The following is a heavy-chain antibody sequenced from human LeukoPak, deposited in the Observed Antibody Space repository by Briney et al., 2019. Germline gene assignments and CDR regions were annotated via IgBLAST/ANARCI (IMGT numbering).Heavy chain of an antibody. CDR3: ARANYDILTGYYSGGYGMDV. CDR1: GGSISSSSYY. Sequence: PSETLSLTCTVSGGSISSSSYYWGWIRQPPGKGLEWIGSIYYSGSTYYNPSLKSRVTISVDTSKNQFSLKLSSVTAADTAVYYCARANYDILTGYYSGGYGMDVWGQGTTVTVSS. D-gene: IGHD3-9*01. J-gene: IGHJ6*02. CDR2: IYYSGST. V-gene: IGHV4-39*07.